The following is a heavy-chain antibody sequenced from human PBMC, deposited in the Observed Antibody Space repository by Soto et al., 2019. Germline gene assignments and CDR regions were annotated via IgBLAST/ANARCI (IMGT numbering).Heavy chain of an antibody. D-gene: IGHD2-2*01. V-gene: IGHV1-69*02. Sequence: QVHLVQSGAEVKTPGSSVKVSCKAAGGTFNTYTLIWVRQAPGHGLEWMGRIIPMLTVTNSAQKFQGRVTPTAHKPTGTAFMEVTSLKSDDTAIYYCSIGSWSAETFDIWGQGTMVTVSS. CDR3: SIGSWSAETFDI. CDR2: IIPMLTVT. CDR1: GGTFNTYT. J-gene: IGHJ3*02.